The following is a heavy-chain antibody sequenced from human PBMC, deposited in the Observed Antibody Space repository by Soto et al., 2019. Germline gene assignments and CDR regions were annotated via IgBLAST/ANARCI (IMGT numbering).Heavy chain of an antibody. CDR3: ARSRQLDS. J-gene: IGHJ4*02. Sequence: GGSLRLSFVASGFTFSTYWMSWVRQAPGKGLEWVANMKQDGSEIYYVDSVKGRFTISRDNAKNSLYLHMNSLRAEDTAVYYCARSRQLDSWGQGT. D-gene: IGHD1-1*01. CDR1: GFTFSTYW. CDR2: MKQDGSEI. V-gene: IGHV3-7*01.